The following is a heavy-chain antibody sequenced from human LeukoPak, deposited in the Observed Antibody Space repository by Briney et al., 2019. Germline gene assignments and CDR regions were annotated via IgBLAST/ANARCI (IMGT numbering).Heavy chain of an antibody. Sequence: ASVKVSCKASGYTFTSYGISWVRQAPGQGLEWVAWISAYNSNKNSAEKFQGRVTMIIDTFTSTAYVELRSLKSDDTAVYYCVRHIKPAGPWDGMDVWGQGTTVIVSS. V-gene: IGHV1-18*04. CDR2: ISAYNSNK. D-gene: IGHD1-26*01. CDR3: VRHIKPAGPWDGMDV. J-gene: IGHJ6*02. CDR1: GYTFTSYG.